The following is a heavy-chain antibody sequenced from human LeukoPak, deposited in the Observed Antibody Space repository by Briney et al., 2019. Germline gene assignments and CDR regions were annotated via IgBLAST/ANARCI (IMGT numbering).Heavy chain of an antibody. J-gene: IGHJ5*02. D-gene: IGHD2-15*01. Sequence: SVKVSCKASGGTFGSYAISWVRQAPGQGLEWMGRIIPILGIANYAQKFQGRVTITADKSTSTAYMELSSLRSEDTAVYYCARGYCSGGSCYNNWFDPWGQGTLVTVSS. CDR1: GGTFGSYA. CDR3: ARGYCSGGSCYNNWFDP. CDR2: IIPILGIA. V-gene: IGHV1-69*04.